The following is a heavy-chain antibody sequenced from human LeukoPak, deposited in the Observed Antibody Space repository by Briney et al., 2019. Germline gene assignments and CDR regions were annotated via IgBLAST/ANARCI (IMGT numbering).Heavy chain of an antibody. Sequence: SETLSPTCTVSGGSISSSSYYWGWIRQPPGKGLEWIGSIYYSGSTYYNPSLKSRVTISVDTSKNQFSLKLSSVTAADTAVYYCAILVEGATTWDVDYWGQGTLVTVSS. CDR1: GGSISSSSYY. D-gene: IGHD1-26*01. V-gene: IGHV4-39*01. CDR2: IYYSGST. CDR3: AILVEGATTWDVDY. J-gene: IGHJ4*02.